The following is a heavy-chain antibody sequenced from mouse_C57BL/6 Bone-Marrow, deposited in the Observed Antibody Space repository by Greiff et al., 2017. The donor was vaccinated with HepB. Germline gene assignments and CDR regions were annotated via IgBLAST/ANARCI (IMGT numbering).Heavy chain of an antibody. V-gene: IGHV3-6*01. D-gene: IGHD1-1*01. CDR1: GYSITSGYY. J-gene: IGHJ4*01. CDR2: ISYDGSN. Sequence: EVKLQESGPGLVKPSQSLSLTCSVTGYSITSGYYWNWIRQFPGNKLEWMGYISYDGSNNYNPSLKNRISITRDTSKNQFFLKLNSVTTEDTATYYCARAYGLYAMDYWGQGTSVTVSS. CDR3: ARAYGLYAMDY.